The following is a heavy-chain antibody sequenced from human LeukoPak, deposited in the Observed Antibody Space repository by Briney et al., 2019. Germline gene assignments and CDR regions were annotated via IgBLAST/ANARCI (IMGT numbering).Heavy chain of an antibody. J-gene: IGHJ6*02. CDR1: GFTISDYY. CDR3: ARDTNNGLDV. D-gene: IGHD1-14*01. Sequence: GGSLRLSCAASGFTISDYYINWIRQAPGKGLEWVSHISSSGRLMQYADSVKGRFTITRDNAQNFMSLQMNSLKPEDTAVYYCARDTNNGLDVWGRGTTVTVSS. CDR2: ISSSGRLM. V-gene: IGHV3-11*01.